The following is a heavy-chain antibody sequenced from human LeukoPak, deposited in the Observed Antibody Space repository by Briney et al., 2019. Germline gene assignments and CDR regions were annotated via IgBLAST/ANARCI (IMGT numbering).Heavy chain of an antibody. J-gene: IGHJ4*02. D-gene: IGHD5-12*01. CDR1: GGSISSSSYY. CDR3: ARVNIVATFFLDY. V-gene: IGHV4-39*01. CDR2: IYYSGST. Sequence: SETLSLTCTVPGGSISSSSYYWGWIRQPPGKGLEWIGSIYYSGSTYYNPSLKSRVTISVDTSKNQFSLKLSSVTAADTAVYYCARVNIVATFFLDYWGQGTLVTVSS.